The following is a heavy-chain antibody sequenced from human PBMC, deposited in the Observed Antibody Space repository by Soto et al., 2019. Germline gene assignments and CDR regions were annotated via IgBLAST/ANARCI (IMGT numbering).Heavy chain of an antibody. V-gene: IGHV3-23*01. J-gene: IGHJ4*02. D-gene: IGHD6-13*01. Sequence: EVQLLESGENLVQPGGSLRLSCAASGFTFSNYAMIWVRQPPGKGLEWVSTISGSGGGAYYADSVKGRFTISRDNSKNTLYLQMNSLRGEDTAVYYCAKEGASSWYFFDYWGQGTLVTVSS. CDR3: AKEGASSWYFFDY. CDR2: ISGSGGGA. CDR1: GFTFSNYA.